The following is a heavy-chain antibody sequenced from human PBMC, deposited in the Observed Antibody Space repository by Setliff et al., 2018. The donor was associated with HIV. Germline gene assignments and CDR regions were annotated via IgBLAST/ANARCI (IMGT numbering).Heavy chain of an antibody. D-gene: IGHD5-18*01. CDR1: GGSISSGSYY. CDR3: ARDRYSYGRSYFDY. Sequence: SETLSLTCTVSGGSISSGSYYWSWIRQPAGKGLEWIGRIHTSGSTNYNPSLKSRVTISVDTSKNQFSLKLSSVTAADTAVYYCARDRYSYGRSYFDYWGQGTLVTVSS. CDR2: IHTSGST. J-gene: IGHJ4*02. V-gene: IGHV4-61*02.